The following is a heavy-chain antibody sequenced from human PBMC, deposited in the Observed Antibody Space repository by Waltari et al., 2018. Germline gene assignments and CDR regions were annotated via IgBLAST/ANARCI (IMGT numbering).Heavy chain of an antibody. V-gene: IGHV4-4*07. CDR1: GGSISSYY. CDR2: IYTSGST. CDR3: ARDNTMVRGVIYNWFDP. Sequence: QVQLQESGPGLVKPSETLSLTCTVPGGSISSYYWSWIRQPAGKGLEWIGRIYTSGSTNYNPSLKSRVTMSVDTSKNQFSLKLSSVTAADTAVYYCARDNTMVRGVIYNWFDPWGQGTLVTVSS. J-gene: IGHJ5*02. D-gene: IGHD3-10*01.